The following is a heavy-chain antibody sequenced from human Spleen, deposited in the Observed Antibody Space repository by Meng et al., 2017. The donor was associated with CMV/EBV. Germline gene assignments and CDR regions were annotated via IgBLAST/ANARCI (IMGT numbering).Heavy chain of an antibody. CDR1: GYTFTGYF. V-gene: IGHV1-2*02. CDR2: INPNSGGT. J-gene: IGHJ6*02. D-gene: IGHD6-6*01. CDR3: TRSSSSSWYYYYGMDV. Sequence: ASVQVSCKASGYTFTGYFMHWVRQAPRQGLEWMGWINPNSGGTHFAQKFQDRVTMIRDTSISSVYMELSRLRSDDTAVYYCTRSSSSSWYYYYGMDVWGQGTMVTVSS.